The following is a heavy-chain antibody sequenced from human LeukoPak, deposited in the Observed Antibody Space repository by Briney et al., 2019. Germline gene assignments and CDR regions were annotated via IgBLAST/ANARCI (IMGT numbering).Heavy chain of an antibody. D-gene: IGHD4-23*01. CDR3: AKSSCEITVAVDY. CDR2: IGGSGATT. CDR1: GFTFSSYA. V-gene: IGHV3-23*01. Sequence: GGSLRLSCAASGFTFSSYAMTWVRQAPGKGLEWVSAIGGSGATTYCADSLKGRFTISRDNSKNTLYLQMNSLRAEDTAVYYCAKSSCEITVAVDYWGQGTLVTVSS. J-gene: IGHJ4*01.